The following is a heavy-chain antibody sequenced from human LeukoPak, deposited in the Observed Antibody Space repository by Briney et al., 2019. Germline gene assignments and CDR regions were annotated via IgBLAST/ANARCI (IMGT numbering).Heavy chain of an antibody. CDR3: ARDLYFRKFGGENWFDP. J-gene: IGHJ5*02. D-gene: IGHD3-9*01. CDR2: XXYDGSNK. V-gene: IGHV3-30-3*01. Sequence: XSXXAMXWVXXAXXKGLEXXXXXXYDGSNKYYADSVKGRFTISRDNSKNTLYLQMNSLRAEDTAVYYCARDLYFRKFGGENWFDPWGQGTLVTVSS. CDR1: XSXXA.